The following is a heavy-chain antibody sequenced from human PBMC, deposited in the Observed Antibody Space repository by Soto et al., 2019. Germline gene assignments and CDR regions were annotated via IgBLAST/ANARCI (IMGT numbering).Heavy chain of an antibody. V-gene: IGHV4-61*01. Sequence: PSETLSLTCTVSGGSVSSGSYYWSWIRQPPGKGLEWIGYIYYSGSTNYNPSLKSRVTISVDTSKNQFSLKLSSVTAADTAVYYCARVVRSSLAYFDYWGQGTLVTVSS. J-gene: IGHJ4*02. CDR1: GGSVSSGSYY. CDR2: IYYSGST. CDR3: ARVVRSSLAYFDY. D-gene: IGHD6-6*01.